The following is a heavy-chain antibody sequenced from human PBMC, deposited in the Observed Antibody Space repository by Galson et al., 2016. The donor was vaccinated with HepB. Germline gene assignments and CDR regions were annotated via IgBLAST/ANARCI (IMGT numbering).Heavy chain of an antibody. CDR1: GGTFSNYV. V-gene: IGHV1-69*13. D-gene: IGHD6-19*01. CDR2: IIPIFGTV. J-gene: IGHJ3*01. CDR3: ARGDGSGWSAGSTFDV. Sequence: SVKVSCKASGGTFSNYVINWVRQAPGQGLEWMGRIIPIFGTVNSAQKFQGRVTITADESTGTAYMELSSLRSEDTAVYYCARGDGSGWSAGSTFDVWDQGTMVTVSS.